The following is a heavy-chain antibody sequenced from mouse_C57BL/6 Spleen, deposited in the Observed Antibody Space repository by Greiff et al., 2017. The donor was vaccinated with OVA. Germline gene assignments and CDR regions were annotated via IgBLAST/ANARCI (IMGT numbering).Heavy chain of an antibody. V-gene: IGHV1-55*01. D-gene: IGHD2-5*01. Sequence: QVQLQQPGAELVKPGASVKMSCKASGYTFTTYWITWVKQRPGQGLEWIGDIYPGSGSTNYNEKFKSKATLTVDTSSSTAYMHLSRPTSEDSAVDYCERVNSNYEGDYWGQGTTLTVSS. CDR3: ERVNSNYEGDY. CDR2: IYPGSGST. CDR1: GYTFTTYW. J-gene: IGHJ2*01.